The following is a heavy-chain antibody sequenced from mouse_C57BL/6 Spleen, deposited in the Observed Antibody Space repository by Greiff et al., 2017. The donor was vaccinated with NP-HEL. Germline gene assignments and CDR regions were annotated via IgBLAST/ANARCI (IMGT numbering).Heavy chain of an antibody. CDR3: AKPDGYSSLYYAMDY. Sequence: QVQLQQPGAELVKPGASVKVSCKASGYTFTSYWMHWVKQRPGQGLEWIGRIHPSDSDTNYNQKFKGKATLTVDKSSSTAYMQLSSLTSEDSAVYYCAKPDGYSSLYYAMDYWGQGTSVTVSS. J-gene: IGHJ4*01. D-gene: IGHD2-3*01. CDR1: GYTFTSYW. V-gene: IGHV1-74*01. CDR2: IHPSDSDT.